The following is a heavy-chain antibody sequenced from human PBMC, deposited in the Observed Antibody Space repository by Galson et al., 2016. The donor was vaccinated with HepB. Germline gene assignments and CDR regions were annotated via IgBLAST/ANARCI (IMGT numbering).Heavy chain of an antibody. CDR1: GFTFSNFA. D-gene: IGHD4-11*01. V-gene: IGHV3-33*06. Sequence: SLRLSCAASGFTFSNFAMHWVRQAPGKGLEWVAVIWYDGTSKYYVDSVKGRFTISRDNSKNTLNLQMNSLRAEDTAVYYCAKVATPNRNYENWFDPWGQGTLVTVSS. J-gene: IGHJ5*02. CDR2: IWYDGTSK. CDR3: AKVATPNRNYENWFDP.